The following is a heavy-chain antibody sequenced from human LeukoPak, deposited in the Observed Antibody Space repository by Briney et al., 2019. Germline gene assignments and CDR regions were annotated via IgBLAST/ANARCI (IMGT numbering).Heavy chain of an antibody. CDR1: GGSISSHY. CDR3: ARDCRRTNCFDY. CDR2: IYNSGSA. V-gene: IGHV4-59*11. Sequence: SETLSLTCTVSGGSISSHYWSWIRQPPGKGLEWIGYIYNSGSAKYNPSLKSRVIISLDTSKNQFSLRLSSVTAADTAMYYCARDCRRTNCFDYWGQGTLVTVSS. D-gene: IGHD2-2*01. J-gene: IGHJ4*02.